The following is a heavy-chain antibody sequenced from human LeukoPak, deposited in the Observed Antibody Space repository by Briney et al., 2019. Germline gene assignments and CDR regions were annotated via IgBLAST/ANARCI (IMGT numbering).Heavy chain of an antibody. D-gene: IGHD6-19*01. J-gene: IGHJ4*02. V-gene: IGHV1-18*04. CDR1: AYPFSIYG. CDR2: ISVHNGNT. CDR3: ASYGNAWSLDH. Sequence: ASVKVSCKASAYPFSIYGISWVRQAPRQGLEWMGWISVHNGNTNYAQKFQGRVTMTTDTSTTTAYMELRSPKSDDTAVYYCASYGNAWSLDHWGQGTLVTVSS.